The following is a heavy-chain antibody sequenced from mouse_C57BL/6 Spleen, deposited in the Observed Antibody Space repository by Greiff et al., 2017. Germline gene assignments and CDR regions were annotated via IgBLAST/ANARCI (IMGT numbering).Heavy chain of an antibody. CDR2: IWSGGST. CDR3: AKGRGFAY. V-gene: IGHV2-4*01. Sequence: QVQLKQSGPGLVQPSQSLSITCTVSGFSLTSYGVHWVRQPPGKGLEWLGVIWSGGSTDYNAAFISRLSISKDNSKSQVFFKMNSLQADDTAIYYCAKGRGFAYWGQGTLVTVSA. CDR1: GFSLTSYG. J-gene: IGHJ3*01.